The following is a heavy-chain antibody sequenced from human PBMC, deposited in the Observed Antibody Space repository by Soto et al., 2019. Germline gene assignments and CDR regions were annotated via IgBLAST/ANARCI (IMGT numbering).Heavy chain of an antibody. V-gene: IGHV3-23*01. J-gene: IGHJ4*02. CDR3: AKDAFYYGSGSSQYFDY. CDR2: ISGNGGST. Sequence: GGSLRLSCVASGFTFSNYAMGWVRQAPGKGLEWVSSISGNGGSTYYADSVKGRFTISRDNSKNTVYLQMNSPRAEDTAIYYCAKDAFYYGSGSSQYFDYWGQGTLVTVSS. D-gene: IGHD3-10*01. CDR1: GFTFSNYA.